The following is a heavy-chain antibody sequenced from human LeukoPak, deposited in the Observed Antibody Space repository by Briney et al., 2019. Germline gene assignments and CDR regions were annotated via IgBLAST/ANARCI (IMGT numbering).Heavy chain of an antibody. CDR2: IWYDASNK. D-gene: IGHD1-26*01. V-gene: IGHV3-33*01. Sequence: PGGSLRLSCAASGFTFSSFGMHWVRQAPGKGREWVAVIWYDASNKYYADSVKGRFTISRDNSKNTLYLQMNSPRDDDTAVYYCVRGVGVSRFNYFDPWGQGTLVTVSS. J-gene: IGHJ5*02. CDR1: GFTFSSFG. CDR3: VRGVGVSRFNYFDP.